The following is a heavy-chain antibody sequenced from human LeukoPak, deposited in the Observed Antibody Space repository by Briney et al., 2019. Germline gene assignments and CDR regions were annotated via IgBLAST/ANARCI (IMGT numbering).Heavy chain of an antibody. CDR2: ISYDGSNK. CDR1: GFTFSSYA. Sequence: GGSLRLSCAASGFTFSSYAVHWVRQAPGKGLEWVAVISYDGSNKYYADSVKGRFTISRDNSKNTLYLQMNSLRAEDTAVYYRARDSSRIAAAGVALFDYWGQGTLVTVSS. V-gene: IGHV3-30*04. CDR3: ARDSSRIAAAGVALFDY. J-gene: IGHJ4*02. D-gene: IGHD6-13*01.